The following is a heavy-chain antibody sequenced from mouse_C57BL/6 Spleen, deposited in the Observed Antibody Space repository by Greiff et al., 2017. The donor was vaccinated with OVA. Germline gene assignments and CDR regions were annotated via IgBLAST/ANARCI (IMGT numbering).Heavy chain of an antibody. CDR1: GYTFTDYN. J-gene: IGHJ1*03. CDR2: INPNNGGT. Sequence: VQLQQSGPELVKPGASVKIPCKASGYTFTDYNMDWVKQSHGKSLEWIGDINPNNGGTIYNQKFKGKATLTVDKSSSTAYMELRSLTSEDTAVYYCARRGVYGSSYGWYFDVWGTGTTVTVSS. V-gene: IGHV1-18*01. CDR3: ARRGVYGSSYGWYFDV. D-gene: IGHD1-1*01.